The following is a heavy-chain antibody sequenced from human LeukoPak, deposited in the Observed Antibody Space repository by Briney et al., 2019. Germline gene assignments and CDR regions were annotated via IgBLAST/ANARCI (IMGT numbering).Heavy chain of an antibody. V-gene: IGHV1-2*02. Sequence: GSVKVSCKASGYTFTGYYMHWVRQAPGQGLEWMGWINPNSGGTNYAQKFQGRVTMTRDTSISTAYMELSRLRSDDTAVYYCARACPPFYYYGMDVWGQGTTVSVSS. CDR3: ARACPPFYYYGMDV. CDR1: GYTFTGYY. J-gene: IGHJ6*02. CDR2: INPNSGGT.